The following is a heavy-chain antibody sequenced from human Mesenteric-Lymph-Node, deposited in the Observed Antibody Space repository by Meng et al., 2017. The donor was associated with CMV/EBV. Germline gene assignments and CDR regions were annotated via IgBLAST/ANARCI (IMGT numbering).Heavy chain of an antibody. CDR2: IIPILDIT. J-gene: IGHJ6*02. CDR3: ARWMGYYYYYGMDV. D-gene: IGHD2-2*03. Sequence: SVKVSCKASGGTFSRYTLSWVRQAPGHGLEWMGRIIPILDITNYAQKFQGRVTITADKSTSTVYMDLSSLRSEDTAVYYCARWMGYYYYYGMDVWGQGTTVTVSS. V-gene: IGHV1-69*02. CDR1: GGTFSRYT.